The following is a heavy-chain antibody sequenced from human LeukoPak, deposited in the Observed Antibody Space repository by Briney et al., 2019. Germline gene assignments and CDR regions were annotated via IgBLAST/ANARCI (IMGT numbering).Heavy chain of an antibody. D-gene: IGHD4/OR15-4a*01. Sequence: PGRSLRLSCAASGFTFSSYGMHSVRQAPARGLEWVAVIGFDGNNKFYADSVKGRFTISRDSSKNTLYLQMNSLRAEDTAVYYCARGSYGAYNYCDYWGQGTLGTVSS. CDR2: IGFDGNNK. CDR1: GFTFSSYG. J-gene: IGHJ4*02. CDR3: ARGSYGAYNYCDY. V-gene: IGHV3-33*01.